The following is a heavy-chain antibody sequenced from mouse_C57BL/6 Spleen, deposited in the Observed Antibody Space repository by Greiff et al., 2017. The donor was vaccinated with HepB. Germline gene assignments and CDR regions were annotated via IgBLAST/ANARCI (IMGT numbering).Heavy chain of an antibody. CDR1: GYTFTDYE. V-gene: IGHV1-15*01. Sequence: VQLVESGAELVRPGASVTLSCKASGYTFTDYEMHWVKQTPVHGLEWIGAIDPETGGTAYNQKFKGKAILTADKSSSTAYMELRSLTSEDSAVYYCTRSRPFDYWGQGTTLTVSS. CDR3: TRSRPFDY. J-gene: IGHJ2*01. CDR2: IDPETGGT.